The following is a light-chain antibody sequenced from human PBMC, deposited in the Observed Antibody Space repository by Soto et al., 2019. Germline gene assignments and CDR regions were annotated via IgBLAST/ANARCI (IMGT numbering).Light chain of an antibody. Sequence: VMTQAPATLSVSPGERAALSCRASQTINNNIAWYQLKDGQVPRLLIYGASTRATDIPARFSGSGSGTEFTLTISSLQSEDFALYFCPQYNNWPLTFGQGTKVDI. CDR2: GAS. J-gene: IGKJ1*01. CDR1: QTINNN. CDR3: PQYNNWPLT. V-gene: IGKV3-15*01.